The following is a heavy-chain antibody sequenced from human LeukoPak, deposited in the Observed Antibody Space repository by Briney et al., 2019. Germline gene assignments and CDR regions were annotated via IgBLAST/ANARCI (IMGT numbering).Heavy chain of an antibody. CDR1: GGSFSGYY. CDR2: INHSGST. Sequence: SEALSLTCAVSGGSFSGYYRSGIRQPPGKGLEWIGEINHSGSTNYNPSLKNRVTISVDTSKNQSSLKLSSVTAADTAVYYCARGSYYYGSGSYYIYWGQGTLVTVSS. V-gene: IGHV4-34*01. CDR3: ARGSYYYGSGSYYIY. J-gene: IGHJ4*02. D-gene: IGHD3-10*01.